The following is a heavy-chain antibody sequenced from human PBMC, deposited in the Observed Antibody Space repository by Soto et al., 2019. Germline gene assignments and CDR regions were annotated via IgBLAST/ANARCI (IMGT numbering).Heavy chain of an antibody. D-gene: IGHD6-13*01. CDR2: IIPIFGTA. CDR1: GGTFSSYA. CDR3: TRREAAAGNNFYNYYGMDV. Sequence: QVQLVQSGAEVKKPGSSVKVSCKASGGTFSSYAISWVRQAPGQGLEWMGGIIPIFGTANYAQKFQGRVTITADESTSTAYMELRRLRSEDTAVYYCTRREAAAGNNFYNYYGMDVRGQGTTVTVSS. V-gene: IGHV1-69*01. J-gene: IGHJ6*02.